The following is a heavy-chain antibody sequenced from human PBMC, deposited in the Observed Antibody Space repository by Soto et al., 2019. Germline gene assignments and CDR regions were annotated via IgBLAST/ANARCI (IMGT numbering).Heavy chain of an antibody. J-gene: IGHJ6*03. CDR1: GYTFTNYG. CDR3: ARVRQLVGYFYYYMDV. Sequence: QVQLLQSGAEVKKPGASVKVSCKASGYTFTNYGITWVRQAPGQGLEWMGWISAYNGDTHYTQRLQGRVTMTTDTSTSTAYMELRGMRSDDTAVYYWARVRQLVGYFYYYMDVWGKGTTVTVSS. CDR2: ISAYNGDT. V-gene: IGHV1-18*01. D-gene: IGHD6-6*01.